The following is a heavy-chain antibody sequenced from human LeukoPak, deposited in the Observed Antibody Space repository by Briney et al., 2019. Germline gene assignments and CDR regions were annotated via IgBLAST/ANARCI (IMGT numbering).Heavy chain of an antibody. V-gene: IGHV4-4*02. Sequence: SETLSLTCDVSGGSVMSNNFWSWVRQPPGKGLEWIGEIHHSGSTNYNPSLKSRVTISIDKSKNQFSLKLSSVTAADTAVYYCARRAKKGYCSSTSCRNRYYYYYMDVWGKGTTVTISS. CDR3: ARRAKKGYCSSTSCRNRYYYYYMDV. D-gene: IGHD2-2*01. CDR1: GGSVMSNNF. J-gene: IGHJ6*03. CDR2: IHHSGST.